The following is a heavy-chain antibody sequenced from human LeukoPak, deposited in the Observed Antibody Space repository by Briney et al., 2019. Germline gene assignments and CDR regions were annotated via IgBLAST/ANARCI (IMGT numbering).Heavy chain of an antibody. J-gene: IGHJ4*02. D-gene: IGHD3-10*01. Sequence: ASVKVSCKVSGYTLTELSMHWVRQAPGKGLEWMGGFDPEDGETIYAQKFQGRVTMTEDTSTDTAYMELSSLRSEDTAVYYCATAPIDRHITMVRGVMAYWGQGTLVTVSS. V-gene: IGHV1-24*01. CDR3: ATAPIDRHITMVRGVMAY. CDR2: FDPEDGET. CDR1: GYTLTELS.